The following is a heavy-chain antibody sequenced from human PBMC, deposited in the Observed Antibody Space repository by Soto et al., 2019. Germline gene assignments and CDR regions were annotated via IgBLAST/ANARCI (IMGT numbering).Heavy chain of an antibody. D-gene: IGHD3-22*01. CDR1: GGSMSSDDYY. Sequence: SETLSLTCTVSGGSMSSDDYYWSWIRQAPGRGLEWIGYIHSSGSIYYNPSLKSRATMSIDTAGNQFSLKVSSVTVADTAVYYCARDLDGLHDDTSGPFPRPGWGQGTLVTVSS. CDR2: IHSSGSI. V-gene: IGHV4-30-4*01. CDR3: ARDLDGLHDDTSGPFPRPG. J-gene: IGHJ1*01.